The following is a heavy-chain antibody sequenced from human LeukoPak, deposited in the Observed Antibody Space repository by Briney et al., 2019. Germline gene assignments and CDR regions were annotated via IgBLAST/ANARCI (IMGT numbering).Heavy chain of an antibody. J-gene: IGHJ5*02. D-gene: IGHD1-26*01. CDR3: ARGGVRQGGSYWALYYNWFDP. Sequence: ASVKVSCKASGYTFTGYYMHWVRQAPGQGLEWMGRINPNSGGTNYAQKFQGRVTMTRDTSISTAYMELSRLRSDDTAVYYCARGGVRQGGSYWALYYNWFDPWGQGTLVTVSS. CDR1: GYTFTGYY. CDR2: INPNSGGT. V-gene: IGHV1-2*06.